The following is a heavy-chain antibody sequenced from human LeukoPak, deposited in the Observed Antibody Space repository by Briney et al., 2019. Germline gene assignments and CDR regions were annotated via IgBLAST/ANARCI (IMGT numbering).Heavy chain of an antibody. CDR3: AKDGDDCIEH. D-gene: IGHD3-22*01. CDR2: ISGSDGRI. V-gene: IGHV3-23*01. J-gene: IGHJ4*02. Sequence: GGSLRLSCAASGFTFSSYGLTWVREAPGKGLEWVSAISGSDGRIYYADSVKGRFTISRDNSKNTLYLQMNSLRVEDTAVYYCAKDGDDCIEHWGQGTLVTVSS. CDR1: GFTFSSYG.